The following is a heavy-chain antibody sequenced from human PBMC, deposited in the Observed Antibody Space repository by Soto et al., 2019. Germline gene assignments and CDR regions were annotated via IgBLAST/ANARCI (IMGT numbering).Heavy chain of an antibody. D-gene: IGHD3-22*01. Sequence: ASVKVSWKASGYTFTSYYMHWVRQAPGEGLEWMGIINPSGGSTSYAQKFQGRVTMTRDTSTSTVYMELSSLRSEDTAVYYCAIAGRYDSSGSPYYSVYCGQRPLRTVS. J-gene: IGHJ4*02. CDR3: AIAGRYDSSGSPYYSVY. V-gene: IGHV1-46*01. CDR2: INPSGGST. CDR1: GYTFTSYY.